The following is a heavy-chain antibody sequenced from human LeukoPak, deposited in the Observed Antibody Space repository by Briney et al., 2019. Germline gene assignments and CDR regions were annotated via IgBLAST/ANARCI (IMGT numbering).Heavy chain of an antibody. Sequence: ASVTVSCKASGYGFSTYGITWVRQAPGQGLEWMGWISAYGVSTDYAPKFQDRVTMTADTSTNTAYMELRSLRPDDTAVYYCARANLWIGEHWFDPWGQGTLVIVSP. D-gene: IGHD3-10*01. CDR3: ARANLWIGEHWFDP. CDR1: GYGFSTYG. V-gene: IGHV1-18*01. J-gene: IGHJ5*02. CDR2: ISAYGVST.